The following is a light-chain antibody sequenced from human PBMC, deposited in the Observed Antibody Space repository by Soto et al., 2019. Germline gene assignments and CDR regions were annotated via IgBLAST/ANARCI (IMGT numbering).Light chain of an antibody. CDR1: QSVSNK. J-gene: IGKJ4*01. CDR2: DAS. V-gene: IGKV3D-15*01. CDR3: QQYHTWPIT. Sequence: EIVMTQSPATLSVSPGERATLSCRASQSVSNKLVWYQQKPGQAPRLLIYDASNRATGIPARFSGSGSGTEFTLTISSLQSEDCAIYYCQQYHTWPITFGGGTKVDIK.